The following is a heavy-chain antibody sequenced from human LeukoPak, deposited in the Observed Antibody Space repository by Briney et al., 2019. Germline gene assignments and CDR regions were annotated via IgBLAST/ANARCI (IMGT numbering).Heavy chain of an antibody. Sequence: ASVKVSCKASGYSFTGYYLHWLRQAPGQGLEWMGRIDPYSGGTNYAPKFQGRVTMTRDTSISTAYMELSRLRSDDTAVYYCARARSRGLDYWGQGTLVTVSS. V-gene: IGHV1-2*06. CDR1: GYSFTGYY. D-gene: IGHD1-26*01. J-gene: IGHJ4*02. CDR2: IDPYSGGT. CDR3: ARARSRGLDY.